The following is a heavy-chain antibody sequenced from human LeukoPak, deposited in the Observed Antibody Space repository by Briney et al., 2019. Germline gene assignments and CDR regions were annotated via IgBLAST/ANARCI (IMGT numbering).Heavy chain of an antibody. CDR2: INHSGST. Sequence: SETLSLTCAVYGGSFSGYYWSWIRQPPGKGLEWIGEINHSGSTNYNPSLKSRVTISVDTSKNQFSLKLSSVTTADTAVYYCARVVGQWLVRFDYWGQGTLVTVSS. D-gene: IGHD6-19*01. V-gene: IGHV4-34*01. CDR3: ARVVGQWLVRFDY. J-gene: IGHJ4*02. CDR1: GGSFSGYY.